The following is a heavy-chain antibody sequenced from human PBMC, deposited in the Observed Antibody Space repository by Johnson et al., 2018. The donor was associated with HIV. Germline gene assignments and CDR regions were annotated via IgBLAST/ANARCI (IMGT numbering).Heavy chain of an antibody. CDR2: IWYDGSNK. J-gene: IGHJ3*02. Sequence: VQLVESGGGVVQPGRSLRLSCAASGFTFSSYGMHWVRQAPGKGLEWVAVIWYDGSNKYYPDSVKGRFTISRDNFKNTLYLQMDSLRAEDTAVYFCAREMVAAKDAFDIWGQGTMVTVSS. CDR1: GFTFSSYG. D-gene: IGHD2-15*01. V-gene: IGHV3-30*19. CDR3: AREMVAAKDAFDI.